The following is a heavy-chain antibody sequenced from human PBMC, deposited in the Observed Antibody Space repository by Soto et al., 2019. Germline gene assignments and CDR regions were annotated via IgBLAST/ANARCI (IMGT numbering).Heavy chain of an antibody. D-gene: IGHD2-2*01. CDR1: GGSFSGYY. CDR2: INHSGST. CDR3: ARGGYCSSTSCYLSIGAHFDY. V-gene: IGHV4-34*01. Sequence: PSETLSLTCAVYGGSFSGYYWSWIRQHPGKGLEWIVEINHSGSTNYNPSLKSRVTISVDTSKNQFSLKLSSVTAADTAVYYCARGGYCSSTSCYLSIGAHFDYWGQGTLVTV. J-gene: IGHJ4*02.